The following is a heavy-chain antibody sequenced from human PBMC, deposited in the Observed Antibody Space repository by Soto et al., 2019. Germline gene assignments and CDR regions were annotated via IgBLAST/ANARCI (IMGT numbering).Heavy chain of an antibody. CDR3: ARGWSYDILTGYSY. V-gene: IGHV1-69*13. Sequence: SVKVSCKASGGSFSNFAISWVRQAPGQGLEWMGGITPIFGRANYAQKFQGRVTITADESTSTAYMELSSLRSEDTAVYYCARGWSYDILTGYSYWGQGTPVTVSS. CDR1: GGSFSNFA. J-gene: IGHJ4*02. D-gene: IGHD3-9*01. CDR2: ITPIFGRA.